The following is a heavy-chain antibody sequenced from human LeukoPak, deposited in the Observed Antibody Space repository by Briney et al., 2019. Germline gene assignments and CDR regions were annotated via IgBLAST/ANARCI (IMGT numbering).Heavy chain of an antibody. Sequence: ASVKVSCKASGYTFTSYGISWVRQAPGQGLEWMGWISAYNGNTNYAQKLQGRVTMNTDTSTSTAYMELRSLRSDDTAVYYCARESLWFGELPFDYWGQGTLVTVSS. J-gene: IGHJ4*02. V-gene: IGHV1-18*04. D-gene: IGHD3-10*01. CDR3: ARESLWFGELPFDY. CDR1: GYTFTSYG. CDR2: ISAYNGNT.